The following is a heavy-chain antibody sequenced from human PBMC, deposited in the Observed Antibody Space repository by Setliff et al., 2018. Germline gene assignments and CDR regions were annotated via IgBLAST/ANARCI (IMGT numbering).Heavy chain of an antibody. V-gene: IGHV3-30*02. CDR2: IFYDGSEK. CDR1: GFTFSTYA. CDR3: VKDWQNYFDSSGYYGYYDY. Sequence: PGGSLRLSCAASGFTFSTYAMHWVRQAPGKGLEWVGYIFYDGSEKYYADSVKGRFTISRDNSKKTLYPQMNSLRAEDTAVYYCVKDWQNYFDSSGYYGYYDYWGQGTLVTVSS. D-gene: IGHD3-22*01. J-gene: IGHJ4*02.